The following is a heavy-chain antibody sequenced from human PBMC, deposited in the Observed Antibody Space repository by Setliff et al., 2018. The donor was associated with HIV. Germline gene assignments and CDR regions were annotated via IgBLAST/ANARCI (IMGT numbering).Heavy chain of an antibody. D-gene: IGHD3-9*01. CDR1: GGSISSDTFY. CDR3: AKDAGVTGGLYRYYKDA. CDR2: VYARGNT. Sequence: SETLSLTCTVSGGSISSDTFYWSWIRQPAGKGLEWIGHVYARGNTNYNPSLKSRVTMSVDASKSQVSLKLPSVTAADTAVYFCAKDAGVTGGLYRYYKDAWGKGTTVTVSS. J-gene: IGHJ6*04. V-gene: IGHV4-61*09.